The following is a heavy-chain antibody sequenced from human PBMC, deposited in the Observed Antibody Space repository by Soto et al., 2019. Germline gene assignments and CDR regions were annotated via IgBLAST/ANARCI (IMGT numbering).Heavy chain of an antibody. D-gene: IGHD2-2*01. CDR3: ARKGVYCSSTSCYADGAINWFDP. J-gene: IGHJ5*02. CDR1: GFTFSSYW. CDR2: IKQDGSEK. Sequence: GGSLRLSCAASGFTFSSYWMSWVRQAPGKGLEWVANIKQDGSEKYYVDSVKGRFTISRDNAKNSLYLQMNSLRAEDTAVYYCARKGVYCSSTSCYADGAINWFDPWGQGTLVTVSS. V-gene: IGHV3-7*01.